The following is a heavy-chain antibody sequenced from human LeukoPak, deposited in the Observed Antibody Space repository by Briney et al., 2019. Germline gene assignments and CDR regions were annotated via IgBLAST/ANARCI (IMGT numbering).Heavy chain of an antibody. V-gene: IGHV4-59*01. Sequence: SETLSLTCTVSGGSISSYYWSWIRQPPGKGLEWIGYIYYSGSTNYKPSLKSRVTISVDMSKNQFSLKLSSVTAADTAVYYCARAWGDSSSWYAEPNAFDIWGQGTMVTVSS. J-gene: IGHJ3*02. CDR2: IYYSGST. D-gene: IGHD6-13*01. CDR3: ARAWGDSSSWYAEPNAFDI. CDR1: GGSISSYY.